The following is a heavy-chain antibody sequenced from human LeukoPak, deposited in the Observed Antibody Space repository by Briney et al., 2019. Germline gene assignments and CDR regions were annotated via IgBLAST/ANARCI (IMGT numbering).Heavy chain of an antibody. J-gene: IGHJ4*02. CDR2: ISYDGKNI. Sequence: PGGSLRLSCAASGFTVSSNYMSWVRQAPGKGLEWVSAISYDGKNIHYADSVKGRFTISRDNSRNTVYLQMNSLRVEDTAVYYCARTYSRESGYDFVFHYWGQGTRVTVSS. V-gene: IGHV3-33*08. D-gene: IGHD5-12*01. CDR1: GFTVSSNY. CDR3: ARTYSRESGYDFVFHY.